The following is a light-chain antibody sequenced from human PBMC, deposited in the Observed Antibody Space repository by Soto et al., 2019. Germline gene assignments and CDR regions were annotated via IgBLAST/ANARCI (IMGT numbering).Light chain of an antibody. CDR3: QQYDRG. V-gene: IGKV1-33*01. CDR2: DAS. Sequence: DIQMTQSPSSLSASVGDRVTITCQASQDISNYLNWYQQKPGKAPKLLIYDASNLETGVPSRFSGSGSVTDFTFTISSLQPEDIATYYCQQYDRGFGPGTKVDIK. CDR1: QDISNY. J-gene: IGKJ3*01.